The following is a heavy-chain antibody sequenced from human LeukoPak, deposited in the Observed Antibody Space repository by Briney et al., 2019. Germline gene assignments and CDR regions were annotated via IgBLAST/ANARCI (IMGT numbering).Heavy chain of an antibody. D-gene: IGHD5-12*01. Sequence: GGSLRLSCAASVFTFSIYSMNWVRQAPGKGLEWVSHISSSSSTIYYADSVKGRFTISRDNAKNSLYLQMNSLRAEDTAVYYCARDTRRSRVAASDYYYGMDVWGQGTTVTVSS. CDR1: VFTFSIYS. V-gene: IGHV3-48*01. CDR2: ISSSSSTI. J-gene: IGHJ6*02. CDR3: ARDTRRSRVAASDYYYGMDV.